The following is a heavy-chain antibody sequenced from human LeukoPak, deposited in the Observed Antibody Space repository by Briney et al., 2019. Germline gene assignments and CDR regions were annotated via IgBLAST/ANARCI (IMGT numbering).Heavy chain of an antibody. CDR3: TTDPTHLWFGELPEYFQH. Sequence: GGSLRLSCAASGFTLSNASMSWVRQAPGKGLEWVGRIKSKTDGGTTDYAAPVKGRFTISRDDSKNTLYLQMNSLKTEDTAVYYCTTDPTHLWFGELPEYFQHWGQGTLVTVSS. CDR1: GFTLSNAS. D-gene: IGHD3-10*01. CDR2: IKSKTDGGTT. V-gene: IGHV3-15*01. J-gene: IGHJ1*01.